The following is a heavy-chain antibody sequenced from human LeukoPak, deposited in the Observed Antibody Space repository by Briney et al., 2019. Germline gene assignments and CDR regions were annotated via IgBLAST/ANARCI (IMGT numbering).Heavy chain of an antibody. Sequence: SETLSLTCTVSGYSISSGYYWGWIRQPPGKGLEWIGSIYHSGSTYYNPSLKSRVTISVDTSKNQFSLKLNSVTAADTAVYYCAKGQARLSWFDPWGQGTLVTVSS. CDR3: AKGQARLSWFDP. J-gene: IGHJ5*02. V-gene: IGHV4-38-2*02. CDR2: IYHSGST. D-gene: IGHD6-19*01. CDR1: GYSISSGYY.